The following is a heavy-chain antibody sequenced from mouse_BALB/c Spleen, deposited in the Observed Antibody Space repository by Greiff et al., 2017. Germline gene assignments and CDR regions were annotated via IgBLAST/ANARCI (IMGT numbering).Heavy chain of an antibody. CDR1: GFTFNTYA. Sequence: EVQRVESGGGLVQPKGSLKLSCAASGFTFNTYAMNWVRQAPGKGLEWVARIRSKSNNYATYYADSVKDRFTISRDDSQSMLYLQMNNLKTEDTAMYYCVRDWSLDYWGQGTTLTVSS. CDR2: IRSKSNNYAT. J-gene: IGHJ2*01. V-gene: IGHV10-1*02. CDR3: VRDWSLDY.